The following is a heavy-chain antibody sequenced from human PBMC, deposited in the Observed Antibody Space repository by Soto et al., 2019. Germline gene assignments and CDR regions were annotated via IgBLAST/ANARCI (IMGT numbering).Heavy chain of an antibody. CDR1: GFIFSSYG. CDR3: ARVQPSYYAMDV. J-gene: IGHJ6*02. CDR2: IWYDGSNK. Sequence: QVQLVESGGGVVQPGGSLRLSCAASGFIFSSYGIHWVRQAPGKGLEWVAVIWYDGSNKYHADSVKGRFTISRDNSKNTLYLQMNSLRAEDTAVYYCARVQPSYYAMDVWGQGTTVTVSS. V-gene: IGHV3-33*01.